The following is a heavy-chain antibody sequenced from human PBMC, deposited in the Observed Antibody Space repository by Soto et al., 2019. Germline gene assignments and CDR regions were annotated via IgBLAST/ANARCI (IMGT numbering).Heavy chain of an antibody. V-gene: IGHV3-23*01. J-gene: IGHJ4*02. CDR1: GFPSSMFA. CDR3: AKLAARTYPRWLQSQLDY. D-gene: IGHD5-12*01. Sequence: GALRLSCGGYGFPSSMFAMSWVRQAPCKCLEWVSAISVSGCSTYYADSVQGRFTISRDNSKNTLYLQMNSLRAEDTAVYYCAKLAARTYPRWLQSQLDYWGQGTLVTVSS. CDR2: ISVSGCST.